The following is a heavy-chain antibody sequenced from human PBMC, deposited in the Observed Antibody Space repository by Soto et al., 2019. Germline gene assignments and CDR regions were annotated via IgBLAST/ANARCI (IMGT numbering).Heavy chain of an antibody. CDR2: IIPIFGTA. CDR3: AREQDYYDSSGFGNAGAFDI. J-gene: IGHJ3*02. D-gene: IGHD3-22*01. V-gene: IGHV1-69*06. Sequence: QVQLGQSGAEVKKPGSSVKVSCKASGGTFSSYAISWVRQAPGQGLEWMGGIIPIFGTANYAQKFQGRVTITADKSTSTAYMELSSLRSEDTAVYYCAREQDYYDSSGFGNAGAFDIWGQGTMVTVSS. CDR1: GGTFSSYA.